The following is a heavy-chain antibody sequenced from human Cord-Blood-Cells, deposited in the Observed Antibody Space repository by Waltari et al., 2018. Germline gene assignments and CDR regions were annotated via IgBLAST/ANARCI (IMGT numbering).Heavy chain of an antibody. Sequence: QVQLQQWGAGLLKPSETLSLTCAVYGGSFSGYYWSWTRQPPGKGLEWIGEINHSGSTNYNPSLKSRVTISVDTSKNQFSLKLSSVTAADTAVYYCARAGFNDYDILTGYYDQWGQGTLVTVSS. CDR1: GGSFSGYY. D-gene: IGHD3-9*01. J-gene: IGHJ5*02. CDR2: INHSGST. CDR3: ARAGFNDYDILTGYYDQ. V-gene: IGHV4-34*01.